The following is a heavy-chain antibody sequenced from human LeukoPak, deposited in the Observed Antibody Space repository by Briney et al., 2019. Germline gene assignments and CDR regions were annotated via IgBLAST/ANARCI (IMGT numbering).Heavy chain of an antibody. D-gene: IGHD2-2*01. V-gene: IGHV3-7*01. Sequence: GGSLRLSCAASGFTFSSHWMSWVRQAPGKGLEWVANIKPDGSEKYPVDSVKGRFTVTRDNAGNTLYLQMSRLRDDDSAVYYCARAPAXXTVDYWGQGTLVTVSS. CDR1: GFTFSSHW. J-gene: IGHJ4*02. CDR3: ARAPAXXTVDY. CDR2: IKPDGSEK.